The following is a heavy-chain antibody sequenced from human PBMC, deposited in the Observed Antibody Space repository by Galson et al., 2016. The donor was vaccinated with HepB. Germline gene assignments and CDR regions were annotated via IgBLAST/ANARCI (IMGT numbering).Heavy chain of an antibody. Sequence: SLRLSCAASGFNFSQSGMHWVRQAPGKGLEWVAAISYDEARKEYAGSVKARFTISRDNSKNTVHLQMSSLRPEDTAVYYCVSGIVGTANRDYWGQGTLVTVS. D-gene: IGHD1-26*01. CDR2: ISYDEARK. V-gene: IGHV3-30*03. CDR3: VSGIVGTANRDY. J-gene: IGHJ4*02. CDR1: GFNFSQSG.